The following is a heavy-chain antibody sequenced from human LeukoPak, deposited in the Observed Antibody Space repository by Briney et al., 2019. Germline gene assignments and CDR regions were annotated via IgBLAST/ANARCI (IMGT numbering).Heavy chain of an antibody. CDR2: ISGYDGNT. CDR1: AYTFTTYG. Sequence: GASVKVSCKASAYTFTTYGVNWVRQAPGQGHEWMGWISGYDGNTKYAQRFQGRVTMTTDTSTSTAYMELRSLRSDDTAVYYCAREGGFSSTSCPLDYWGQGTLVTVSS. J-gene: IGHJ4*02. D-gene: IGHD2-2*01. CDR3: AREGGFSSTSCPLDY. V-gene: IGHV1-18*04.